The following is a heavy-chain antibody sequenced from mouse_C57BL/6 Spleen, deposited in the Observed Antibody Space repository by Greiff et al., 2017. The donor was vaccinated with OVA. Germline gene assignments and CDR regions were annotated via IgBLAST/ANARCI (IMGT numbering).Heavy chain of an antibody. D-gene: IGHD1-1*01. CDR2: INPSNGGT. CDR1: GYTFTSYW. J-gene: IGHJ4*01. CDR3: ARGGYYYGSSYGYAMDY. Sequence: VHLQQPGPELVKPGASVKLSCKASGYTFTSYWMHWVKQRPGQGLEWIGNINPSNGGTNYNEKFKSKATLTVDKSSSTAYMQLSSLTSEDSAVYYCARGGYYYGSSYGYAMDYWGQGTSVTVSS. V-gene: IGHV1-53*01.